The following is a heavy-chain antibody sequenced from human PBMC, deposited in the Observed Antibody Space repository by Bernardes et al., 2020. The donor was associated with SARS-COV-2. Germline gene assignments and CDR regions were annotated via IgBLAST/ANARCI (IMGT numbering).Heavy chain of an antibody. CDR2: ISYDGSNK. V-gene: IGHV3-30*03. Sequence: GGSLRLSCAASGFTFSSYGMHWVRQAPGKGLEWVAVISYDGSNKYYADSVKGRFTISRDNSKNTLYLQMNSLRAEDTAVYYCATQVLRYFDWLVGEDYGMDVWGQGTTVTVSS. CDR3: ATQVLRYFDWLVGEDYGMDV. J-gene: IGHJ6*02. D-gene: IGHD3-9*01. CDR1: GFTFSSYG.